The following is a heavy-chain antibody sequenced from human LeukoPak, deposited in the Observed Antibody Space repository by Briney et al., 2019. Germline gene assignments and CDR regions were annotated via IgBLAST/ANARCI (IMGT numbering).Heavy chain of an antibody. D-gene: IGHD1-26*01. CDR2: ISGSGGNT. Sequence: PGGSLTLSCAVSGFIFSSYAMSGVRQSPGKGLEWVSAISGSGGNTYYTDPVEGRFTISRDNSKNTMYPQINRVSAGHAPVYYFAKDEPRARTRVYFDYWGQGTVVTVS. J-gene: IGHJ4*02. V-gene: IGHV3-23*01. CDR1: GFIFSSYA. CDR3: AKDEPRARTRVYFDY.